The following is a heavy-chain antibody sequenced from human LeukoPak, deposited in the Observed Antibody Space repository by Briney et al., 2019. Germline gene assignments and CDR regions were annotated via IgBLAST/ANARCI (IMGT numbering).Heavy chain of an antibody. CDR1: GGTFSSYA. J-gene: IGHJ4*02. V-gene: IGHV1-69*05. CDR2: IIPIFGTA. CDR3: ARDPLSDPPGDY. Sequence: ASVKVSCKASGGTFSSYAISWVRQAPGQGLEWMGRIIPIFGTANYAQKFQGRVTITTDESTSTAYMELSSLRPEDTAVYYCARDPLSDPPGDYWGQGTLVTVSS.